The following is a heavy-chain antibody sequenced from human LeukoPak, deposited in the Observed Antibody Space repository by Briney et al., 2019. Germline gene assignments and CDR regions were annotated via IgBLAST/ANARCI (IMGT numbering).Heavy chain of an antibody. D-gene: IGHD1-14*01. CDR3: AREGPESYGMDV. CDR1: GGTFSSYA. Sequence: ASVKVSCKASGGTFSSYAISWVRQAPGQGLEWMGGIIPIFGTANYAQKFQGRVTITADKSTSTAYMELSSLRSEDTAVYYCAREGPESYGMDVWGQGTTVTVSS. J-gene: IGHJ6*02. CDR2: IIPIFGTA. V-gene: IGHV1-69*06.